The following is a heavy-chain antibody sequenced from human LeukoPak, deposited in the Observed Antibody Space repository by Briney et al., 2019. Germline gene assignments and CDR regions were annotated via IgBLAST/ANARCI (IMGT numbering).Heavy chain of an antibody. CDR3: AASWFGEFPFDY. D-gene: IGHD3-10*01. Sequence: ASVKVSCKASGYTFTSYGISWVRQAPGQGLEWMGWISAYNGNTNYAQKLQGRDTMTTDTSTSTAYMELRSLRSDDTAVYYCAASWFGEFPFDYWGQGTLVTVSS. CDR2: ISAYNGNT. J-gene: IGHJ4*02. CDR1: GYTFTSYG. V-gene: IGHV1-18*01.